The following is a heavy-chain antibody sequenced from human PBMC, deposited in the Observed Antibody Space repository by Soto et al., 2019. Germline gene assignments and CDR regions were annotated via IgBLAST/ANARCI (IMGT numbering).Heavy chain of an antibody. Sequence: GGSLRLSCAASGFTFSDYYMSWIRQAPGKGLEWVSYISSSSSYTNYADSVKGRFTISRDNAKNSLYLQMNSLRVEDTAVYYCARVGLSQPSLYGDYTNYYYYGMDVWGQGTTVTVSS. CDR1: GFTFSDYY. CDR2: ISSSSSYT. J-gene: IGHJ6*02. V-gene: IGHV3-11*06. CDR3: ARVGLSQPSLYGDYTNYYYYGMDV. D-gene: IGHD4-17*01.